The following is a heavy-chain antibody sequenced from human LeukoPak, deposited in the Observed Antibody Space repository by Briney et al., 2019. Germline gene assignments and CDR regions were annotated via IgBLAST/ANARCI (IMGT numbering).Heavy chain of an antibody. Sequence: ASAKVSCKASGGTFSSYAISWVRQAPGQGLEWMGGIIPIFGTAHYVQKFQGRVTITTDESTSTAYMELSSLRSEDTAVYYCARDPTYYYILTGYYRVYYFDYRGQGTLATVSS. D-gene: IGHD3-9*01. CDR2: IIPIFGTA. CDR1: GGTFSSYA. CDR3: ARDPTYYYILTGYYRVYYFDY. V-gene: IGHV1-69*05. J-gene: IGHJ4*02.